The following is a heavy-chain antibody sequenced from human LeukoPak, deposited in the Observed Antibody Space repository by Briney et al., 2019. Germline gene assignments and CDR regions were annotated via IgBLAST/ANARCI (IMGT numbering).Heavy chain of an antibody. V-gene: IGHV3-30*04. J-gene: IGHJ6*02. CDR2: ISYDGSNK. CDR1: GFTFSSYA. D-gene: IGHD3-16*02. CDR3: ARGGDYDYVWGSYRRSWRLDV. Sequence: GGSLRLSCAASGFTFSSYAMHWVRQAPGKGLEWVAVISYDGSNKYYADSVKGRFTISRDNSNNTLYLQMNSLRAEDTAVYYCARGGDYDYVWGSYRRSWRLDVWGQGTTVTVSS.